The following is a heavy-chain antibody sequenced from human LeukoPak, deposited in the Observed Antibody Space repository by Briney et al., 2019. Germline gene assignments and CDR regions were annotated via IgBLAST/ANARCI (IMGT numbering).Heavy chain of an antibody. D-gene: IGHD4-23*01. J-gene: IGHJ4*02. V-gene: IGHV3-23*01. CDR3: AKDRGVVTRYFDY. CDR2: ISGSGGST. CDR1: GFTFSSYA. Sequence: GGSLRLSCAASGFTFSSYAMSWVRQAPGKGLEWVSAISGSGGSTYYADSVKGRFTISRDSSKNTLYLQMNSLRAEDTAVYYCAKDRGVVTRYFDYWGQGTLVTVSS.